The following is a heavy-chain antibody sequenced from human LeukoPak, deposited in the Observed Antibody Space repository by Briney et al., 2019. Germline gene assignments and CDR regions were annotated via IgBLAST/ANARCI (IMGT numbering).Heavy chain of an antibody. CDR2: IDSDGTS. D-gene: IGHD4-17*01. V-gene: IGHV4-39*02. CDR3: ARLIDYGGYYFYYYMEV. CDR1: VRSITIANSY. Sequence: PSETLSLTCTVSVRSITIANSYWGWIRQPPAKGLEWIGNIDSDGTSHYSPVLKIRVTLSLDRSKRHFYLRLTSVIAADTAVYYCARLIDYGGYYFYYYMEVWGKGTTVSVSS. J-gene: IGHJ6*03.